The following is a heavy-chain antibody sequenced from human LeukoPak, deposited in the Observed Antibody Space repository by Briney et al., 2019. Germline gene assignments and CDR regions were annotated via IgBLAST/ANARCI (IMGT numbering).Heavy chain of an antibody. CDR1: GFTFSDYY. V-gene: IGHV3-69-1*02. Sequence: KPGGSLRLSCAASGFTFSDYYMTWIRQAPGKGLEWVSYITSAGTIYNADSMKGRFTISRDNAKNSLYLQMNNLRAEDTAVYYCAAVIDYWGQGTLVTVSS. J-gene: IGHJ4*02. CDR3: AAVIDY. CDR2: ITSAGTI.